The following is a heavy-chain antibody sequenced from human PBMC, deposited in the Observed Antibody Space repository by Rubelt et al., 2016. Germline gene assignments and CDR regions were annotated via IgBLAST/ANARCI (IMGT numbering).Heavy chain of an antibody. J-gene: IGHJ4*02. Sequence: QITLKESGPTLVQPTQTLTLTCTFSGFSLSTSGVGVGWIRQPPGEALEWLAVYYWDDDKHYSPSLKSRLTITKDTSKNQVVLTMTNMDPVDTATYYCAHSRDKYTSGWYYFDYWGQGSLVTVSS. D-gene: IGHD6-19*01. CDR1: GFSLSTSGVG. V-gene: IGHV2-5*02. CDR2: YYWDDDK. CDR3: AHSRDKYTSGWYYFDY.